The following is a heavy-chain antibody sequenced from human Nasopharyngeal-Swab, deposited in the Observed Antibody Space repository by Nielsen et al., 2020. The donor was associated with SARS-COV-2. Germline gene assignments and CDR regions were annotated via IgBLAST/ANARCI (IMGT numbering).Heavy chain of an antibody. D-gene: IGHD4-17*01. Sequence: GGSLRLSCAASGFTFSSYGMHWVRQAPGKGLEWVAVISYDGSNKYYADSVKGRFTISRDNAKNSLYLQMNSLRDEDTAVYYCARDPWAGDYVRRGGMDVWGQGTTVTVSS. CDR3: ARDPWAGDYVRRGGMDV. CDR1: GFTFSSYG. V-gene: IGHV3-30*03. CDR2: ISYDGSNK. J-gene: IGHJ6*02.